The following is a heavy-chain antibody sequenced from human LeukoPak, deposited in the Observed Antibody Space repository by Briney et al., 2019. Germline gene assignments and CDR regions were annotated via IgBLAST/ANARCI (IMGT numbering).Heavy chain of an antibody. D-gene: IGHD3-22*01. J-gene: IGHJ4*02. CDR1: GYSFTNYW. CDR2: IYPGDSDT. Sequence: PGESLKISCKGSGYSFTNYWIAWVRQMPGKGLGWMGIIYPGDSDTRYSPSFQGQVTISADKSISTAYLQWSSLKASDTAMYYCARRGYYDSSGYYNFDYWGQGTLVTVSS. CDR3: ARRGYYDSSGYYNFDY. V-gene: IGHV5-51*01.